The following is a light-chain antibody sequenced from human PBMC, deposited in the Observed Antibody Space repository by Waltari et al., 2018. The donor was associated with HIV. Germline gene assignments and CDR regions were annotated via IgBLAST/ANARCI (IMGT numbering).Light chain of an antibody. V-gene: IGLV1-40*01. CDR3: CSYAGSNTLDVV. CDR2: GNS. CDR1: SSNIGAGYD. J-gene: IGLJ2*01. Sequence: QSVLTQPPSVSGAPGQRVTISCTGSSSNIGAGYDVNWYQQLPGKAPKLLIYGNSNRPSGVPDRFSGSKSGTSASLAITGLQAEYEADYYCCSYAGSNTLDVVFGGGTKLTVL.